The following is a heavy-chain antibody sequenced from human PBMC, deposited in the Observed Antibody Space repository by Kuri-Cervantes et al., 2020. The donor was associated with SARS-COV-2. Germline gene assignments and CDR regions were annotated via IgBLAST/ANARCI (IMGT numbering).Heavy chain of an antibody. CDR3: AKPLGYSGYDPPDY. CDR1: GFTFSSHA. D-gene: IGHD5-12*01. CDR2: ISGSGGAT. Sequence: LSLTCAASGFTFSSHAMIWVRQAPGKGLEWVSSISGSGGATYYADFAKGRFTISRDNSKNTLSLQMNSLRAEDTAVYYCAKPLGYSGYDPPDYWGQGTLVTVSS. J-gene: IGHJ4*02. V-gene: IGHV3-23*01.